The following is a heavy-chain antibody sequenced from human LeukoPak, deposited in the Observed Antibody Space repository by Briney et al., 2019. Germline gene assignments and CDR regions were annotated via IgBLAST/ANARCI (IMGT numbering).Heavy chain of an antibody. Sequence: PGGSLRLSCAASGFTFSSYAMTWVRQAPGKGLEWVSAISASGGTTYDADSVKGRFSMPRDNSRNTLSLQMNSLRAEDTAVYYCARTTSGYDLAGMDVWGRGTTVTVSS. V-gene: IGHV3-23*01. J-gene: IGHJ6*02. CDR3: ARTTSGYDLAGMDV. CDR2: ISASGGTT. CDR1: GFTFSSYA. D-gene: IGHD5-12*01.